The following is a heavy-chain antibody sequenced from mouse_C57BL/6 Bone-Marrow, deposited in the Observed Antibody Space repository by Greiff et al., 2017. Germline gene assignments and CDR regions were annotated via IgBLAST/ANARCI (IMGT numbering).Heavy chain of an antibody. V-gene: IGHV1-82*01. Sequence: LVESGPELVKPGASVKISCKASGYAFSSSWMNWVKQRPGKGLEWIGRIYPGDGDTNSNGKFKGKATLTADKSSSTAYMQLSSLTSEDSAVYFCARYGNYAWFAYWGQGTLVTVSA. CDR3: ARYGNYAWFAY. J-gene: IGHJ3*01. CDR1: GYAFSSSW. D-gene: IGHD2-1*01. CDR2: IYPGDGDT.